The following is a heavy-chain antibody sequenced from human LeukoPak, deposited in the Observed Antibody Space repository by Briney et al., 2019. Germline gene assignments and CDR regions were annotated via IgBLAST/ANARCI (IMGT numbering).Heavy chain of an antibody. V-gene: IGHV1-69*01. Sequence: SVKVSCKASGGTFSSYAISWVRQAPGQGLEWMGGIIPIFGTANYAQKFQGRVTITADESTSTAYMELSSLRSENTAVYYCASTSGPYCSGGSCYPSYWYFDLWGRGTLVTVSS. CDR2: IIPIFGTA. CDR3: ASTSGPYCSGGSCYPSYWYFDL. D-gene: IGHD2-15*01. J-gene: IGHJ2*01. CDR1: GGTFSSYA.